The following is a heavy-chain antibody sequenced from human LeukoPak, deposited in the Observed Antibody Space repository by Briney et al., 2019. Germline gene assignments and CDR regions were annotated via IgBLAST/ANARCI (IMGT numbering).Heavy chain of an antibody. D-gene: IGHD6-19*01. CDR3: ARDLGYSSGRIFDY. V-gene: IGHV4-39*07. CDR2: IYYSGST. J-gene: IGHJ4*02. Sequence: PSETLSLTCTVSGGSISSSSYYWGWIRQPPGKGLEWIGSIYYSGSTYYNPSLKSRVTISVDTSKNQFSLKLSSVTAADTAVYYCARDLGYSSGRIFDYWGQGTLVTVSS. CDR1: GGSISSSSYY.